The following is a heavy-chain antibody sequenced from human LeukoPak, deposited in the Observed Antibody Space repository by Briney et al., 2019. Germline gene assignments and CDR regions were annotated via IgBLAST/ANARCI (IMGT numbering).Heavy chain of an antibody. CDR2: IKVDGSDK. D-gene: IGHD1-14*01. J-gene: IGHJ4*02. CDR1: GFTFSAHW. CDR3: SRGGRNLDY. Sequence: GGSLRLSCAASGFTFSAHWMSWVRQAPGKGLEWVANIKVDGSDKNYGDSVKGRFTISRDNTKNSLYLQMNSLRAEDTAVYYCSRGGRNLDYWGQGTLVTVSS. V-gene: IGHV3-7*01.